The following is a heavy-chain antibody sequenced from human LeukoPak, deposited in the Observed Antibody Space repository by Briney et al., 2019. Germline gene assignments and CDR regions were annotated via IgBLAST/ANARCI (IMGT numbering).Heavy chain of an antibody. V-gene: IGHV4-59*08. CDR2: ICYSGST. D-gene: IGHD1-14*01. J-gene: IGHJ4*02. CDR1: GGSISSYY. CDR3: ARYAAPPVYYFDY. Sequence: SETLSLTCTVSGGSISSYYWSWIRQPPGKGLEWIGYICYSGSTNYNPSLKSRVTISVDTSKNQFSLKLSSVTAADTAVYYCARYAAPPVYYFDYWGQGTLVTVSS.